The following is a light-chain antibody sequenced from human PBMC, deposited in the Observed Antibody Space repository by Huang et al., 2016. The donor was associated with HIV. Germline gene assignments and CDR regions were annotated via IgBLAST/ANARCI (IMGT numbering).Light chain of an antibody. J-gene: IGKJ4*01. CDR3: QQYNSWPPLT. V-gene: IGKV3-15*01. CDR2: AAA. Sequence: EIVMTQSPATLSVSPGEGATLSCMASQSVSRYLAWYQQKIGQAPRLLIYAAATRATGIPARFSGSGSGTEFTLTISSLQSEDFAVYYCQQYNSWPPLTFGGGTKVEIK. CDR1: QSVSRY.